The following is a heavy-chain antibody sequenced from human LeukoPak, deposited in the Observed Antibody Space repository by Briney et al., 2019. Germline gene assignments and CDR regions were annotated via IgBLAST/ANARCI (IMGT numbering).Heavy chain of an antibody. CDR2: IYYSGST. D-gene: IGHD5-24*01. V-gene: IGHV4-59*02. CDR3: ARNRDGYNSFDY. Sequence: SETLSLTCTVSGDSVSSYYWSWIRQAPGKGLEWIGYIYYSGSTNYNPSLKSRATISRDTSKSQFSLKLSSVTAADTAVYYCARNRDGYNSFDYWGQGTLVTVSS. J-gene: IGHJ4*02. CDR1: GDSVSSYY.